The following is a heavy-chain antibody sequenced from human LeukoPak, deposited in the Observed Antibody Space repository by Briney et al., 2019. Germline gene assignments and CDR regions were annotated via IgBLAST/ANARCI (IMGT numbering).Heavy chain of an antibody. CDR3: ARMNYYGSGSFREES. Sequence: KPSETLSLTCAVYGGSFSGYYWSWIRQPPGKGLEWIGEINHSGSTNYNPSLKSRVTISVDTSKNQFSLKLSSVTAADTAVYYCARMNYYGSGSFREESWGQGTLVTVSS. CDR2: INHSGST. CDR1: GGSFSGYY. V-gene: IGHV4-34*01. J-gene: IGHJ4*02. D-gene: IGHD3-10*01.